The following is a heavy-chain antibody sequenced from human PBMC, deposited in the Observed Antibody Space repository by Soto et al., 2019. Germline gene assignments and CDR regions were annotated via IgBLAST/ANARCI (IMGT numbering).Heavy chain of an antibody. Sequence: QMQVVQSGPEVKKPGTSVKVSCGTSGFTFSNSAIQWVRQAPGERLEWVGWIIVGSGRTNYAQQWQGRVTITRDMSTATAYMELSNLRSDDTAVYYCAAEIYSGGDCCHFDYWGQGALVTVSS. J-gene: IGHJ4*02. D-gene: IGHD2-21*02. CDR3: AAEIYSGGDCCHFDY. V-gene: IGHV1-58*02. CDR1: GFTFSNSA. CDR2: IIVGSGRT.